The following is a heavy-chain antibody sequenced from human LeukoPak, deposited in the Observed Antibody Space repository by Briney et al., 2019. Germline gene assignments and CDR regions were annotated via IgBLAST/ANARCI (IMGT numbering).Heavy chain of an antibody. Sequence: GASVKVSCKASGYTFTSYYMHWVRQAPGQGLEWMGIINPSGGSTSYAQKFQGRVTMTRDMSTSTVYMELSSLRSEDTAVYYCARDGSSWYRRHYYFDYWGQGTLVTVSS. J-gene: IGHJ4*02. CDR3: ARDGSSWYRRHYYFDY. CDR1: GYTFTSYY. V-gene: IGHV1-46*01. CDR2: INPSGGST. D-gene: IGHD6-13*01.